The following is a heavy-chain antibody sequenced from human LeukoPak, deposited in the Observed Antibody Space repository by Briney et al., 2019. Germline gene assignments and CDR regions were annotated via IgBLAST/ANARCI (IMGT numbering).Heavy chain of an antibody. CDR2: ISSSSSYI. CDR1: GFTFSSYS. V-gene: IGHV3-21*05. J-gene: IGHJ3*02. CDR3: ARWGFGVKYGINDGFDI. D-gene: IGHD3-3*01. Sequence: PGGSLRLSCAASGFTFSSYSMNWVRRAPGKGLEWVSYISSSSSYIYYADSVKGRFTISRDNAKKSLYLQVNSLRVEDTAVYYCARWGFGVKYGINDGFDIWGQGTMATVSS.